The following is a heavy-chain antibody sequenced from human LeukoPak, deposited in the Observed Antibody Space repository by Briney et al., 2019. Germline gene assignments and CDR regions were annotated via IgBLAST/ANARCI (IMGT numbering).Heavy chain of an antibody. CDR2: ISASNGNT. CDR3: ARDGGSYALDY. CDR1: GYTFINYG. D-gene: IGHD1-26*01. Sequence: ASVKVSCKASGYTFINYGVTWVRQAPGQGLEWMGWISASNGNTNYAQKLQGRVTMTTETSTSTAYMELRSLRSDDTAVYYCARDGGSYALDYWGQGTLVTVSS. V-gene: IGHV1-18*01. J-gene: IGHJ4*02.